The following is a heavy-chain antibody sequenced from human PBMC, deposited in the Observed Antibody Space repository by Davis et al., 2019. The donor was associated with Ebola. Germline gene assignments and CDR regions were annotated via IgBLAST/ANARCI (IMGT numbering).Heavy chain of an antibody. CDR2: IYYSGST. Sequence: SETLSLTCTVSGGSISSGGYYWSWIRQHPGKGLEWIGYIYYSGSTYYNPSLKRRVTISVDTSKNQFSLKLSSVTAADTAVYYCAREVVVTALSSPFDYWGQGTLVTVSS. D-gene: IGHD2-21*02. V-gene: IGHV4-31*03. CDR1: GGSISSGGYY. CDR3: AREVVVTALSSPFDY. J-gene: IGHJ4*02.